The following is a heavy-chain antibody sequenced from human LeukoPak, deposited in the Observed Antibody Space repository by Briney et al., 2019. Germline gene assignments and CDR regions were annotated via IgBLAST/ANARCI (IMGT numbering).Heavy chain of an antibody. CDR3: ARDCYDSSGSSWFDP. J-gene: IGHJ5*02. CDR2: ISSSSSYI. D-gene: IGHD3-22*01. CDR1: GFTFSSYS. Sequence: PGGSLRLSCAASGFTFSSYSMNWVRQAPGKGLEWVSSISSSSSYIYYADSVKGRFTISRDNAKNSLYLQMNSLRAKDTALYYCARDCYDSSGSSWFDPWGQGTLVTVSS. V-gene: IGHV3-21*01.